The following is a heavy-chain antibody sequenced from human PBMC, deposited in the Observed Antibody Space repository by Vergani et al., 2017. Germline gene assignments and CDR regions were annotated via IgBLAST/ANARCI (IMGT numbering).Heavy chain of an antibody. V-gene: IGHV1-69-2*01. CDR2: VDPEDGET. Sequence: EVQLVQSGAEVKKPGATVKISCKVSGYTFTDYYMHWVQQAPGKGLEWMGLVDPEDGETIYAEKFQGRVTITADTSTDTAYIELSSLRSEDTAVYYCATVRRYDYVWGSYRFRDDAFDIWGQGTMVTVSS. J-gene: IGHJ3*02. D-gene: IGHD3-16*02. CDR1: GYTFTDYY. CDR3: ATVRRYDYVWGSYRFRDDAFDI.